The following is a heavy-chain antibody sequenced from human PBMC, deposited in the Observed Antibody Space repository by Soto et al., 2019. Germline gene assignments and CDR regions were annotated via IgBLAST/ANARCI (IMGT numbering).Heavy chain of an antibody. V-gene: IGHV4-59*01. D-gene: IGHD5-18*01. CDR1: GGSISSYY. Sequence: SETLSLTCTVSGGSISSYYWSWIRQPPGKGLEWIGYIYYSGSTNYNPSLKSRVTISVDTSKNQFSLKLSSVTAADTAVYYCASDGGYSYAIDYWGQGTLVTVSS. CDR2: IYYSGST. J-gene: IGHJ4*02. CDR3: ASDGGYSYAIDY.